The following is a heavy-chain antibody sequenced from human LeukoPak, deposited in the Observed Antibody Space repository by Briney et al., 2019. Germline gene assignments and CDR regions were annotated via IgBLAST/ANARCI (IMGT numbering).Heavy chain of an antibody. V-gene: IGHV4-34*01. CDR2: INHSGST. CDR1: GGSFSGYY. D-gene: IGHD1-14*01. J-gene: IGHJ4*02. CDR3: ARGGLTGGFDY. Sequence: PSETLSLTCAVYGGSFSGYYWSWIRQPPGQGLGWIGEINHSGSTNYNPSLKSRLTISVDTSKNQFSLKLSSVTAADTAVYYCARGGLTGGFDYWGQGTLVTVSS.